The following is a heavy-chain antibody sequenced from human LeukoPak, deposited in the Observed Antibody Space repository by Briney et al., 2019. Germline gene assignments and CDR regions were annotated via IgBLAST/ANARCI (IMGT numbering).Heavy chain of an antibody. CDR3: ARRLGMFDP. D-gene: IGHD3-10*01. CDR1: GYSISSGYY. CDR2: IYHSGST. Sequence: SETLSLTCAVSGYSISSGYYWGWIRQPPGKGLEWIGSIYHSGSTYYNPSLKSRVTISVDTSKNQFSLKLSSVTAADTAVYYCARRLGMFDPWGQGTLVTVSS. J-gene: IGHJ5*02. V-gene: IGHV4-38-2*01.